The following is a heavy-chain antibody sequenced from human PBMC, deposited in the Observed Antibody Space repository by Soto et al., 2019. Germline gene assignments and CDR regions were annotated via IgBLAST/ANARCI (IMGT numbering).Heavy chain of an antibody. CDR3: ARGKSSPPPANWFDP. CDR2: IYHSVST. Sequence: QVQLQESGPGLVKPSGTLSLTCAVSGGSISSSNWWSWVRQPPGKGLEWIGEIYHSVSTNYNPSLKSRVTISVDKSKNQFALKLSSVTAADTAVYYCARGKSSPPPANWFDPWGQGTLVTVSS. D-gene: IGHD6-6*01. V-gene: IGHV4-4*02. CDR1: GGSISSSNW. J-gene: IGHJ5*02.